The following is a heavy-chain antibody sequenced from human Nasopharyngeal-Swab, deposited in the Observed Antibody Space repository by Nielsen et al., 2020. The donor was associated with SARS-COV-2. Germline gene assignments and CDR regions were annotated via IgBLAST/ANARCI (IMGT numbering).Heavy chain of an antibody. V-gene: IGHV1-69*13. D-gene: IGHD6-6*01. CDR3: ASRGEYSSSSKEDYYYYYMDV. CDR2: IIPIFGTA. Sequence: SVKVSCKASGGTFSSYAISWVRQAPGQGLEWMGGIIPIFGTANYAQKFQGRVTITADESTSTAYMELSSLRSEDTAVYYCASRGEYSSSSKEDYYYYYMDVWSKGTTVTVAS. J-gene: IGHJ6*03. CDR1: GGTFSSYA.